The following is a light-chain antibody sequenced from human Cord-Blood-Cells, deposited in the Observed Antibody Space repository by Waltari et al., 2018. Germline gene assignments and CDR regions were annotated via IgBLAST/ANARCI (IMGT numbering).Light chain of an antibody. CDR1: NSGSKS. Sequence: SYVLTQPPSVSVAPGNTARITCGGNNSGSKSLHWYQQQPRQAPVLVVYDDSDRPSGIPERFSGSNSGNTATLTISRVEAGDEADYYCQVWDSSSDHVVFGGGTKLTVL. CDR3: QVWDSSSDHVV. CDR2: DDS. V-gene: IGLV3-21*03. J-gene: IGLJ2*01.